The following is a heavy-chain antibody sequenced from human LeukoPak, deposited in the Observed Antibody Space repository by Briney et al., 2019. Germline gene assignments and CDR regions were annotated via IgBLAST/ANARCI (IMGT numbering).Heavy chain of an antibody. V-gene: IGHV4-39*01. CDR1: GGSISSSSYY. D-gene: IGHD6-19*01. J-gene: IGHJ3*02. CDR3: ARPVAGTRNAFDI. Sequence: PSETLSLTCTVSGGSISSSSYYWGWIRQPPGKGLEWIGSIYYSGSTYYNPSLKSRVTISVDTSKNQFSLKLSSVTAADSAVYYCARPVAGTRNAFDIWGQGTMVTVSS. CDR2: IYYSGST.